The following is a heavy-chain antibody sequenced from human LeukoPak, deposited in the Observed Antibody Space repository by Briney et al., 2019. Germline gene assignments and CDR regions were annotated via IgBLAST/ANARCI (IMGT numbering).Heavy chain of an antibody. CDR1: GGTFSSYA. J-gene: IGHJ4*02. Sequence: GASVKVSCKASGGTFSSYAISWVRQAPGQGLEWMGRIIPILGIANYAQKFHGRVTITADKSTSTAYMELSSLRSEDTAVYYCASTADQIRYFDWDYWGQGTLVTVSS. CDR2: IIPILGIA. V-gene: IGHV1-69*04. D-gene: IGHD3-9*01. CDR3: ASTADQIRYFDWDY.